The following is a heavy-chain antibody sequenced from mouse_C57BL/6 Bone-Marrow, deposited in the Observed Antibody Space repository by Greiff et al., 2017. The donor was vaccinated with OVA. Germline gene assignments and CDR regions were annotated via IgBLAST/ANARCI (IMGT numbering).Heavy chain of an antibody. CDR1: GYTFTGYW. Sequence: VQLQQSGADLMKPGASVKLSCTATGYTFTGYWIAWVQQRPGHGLEWIGEIFPGSGSTYYNEKFKGKSTITADTSSNTAYLQLSSLTTEDTAMYYGARDDGYYVAWLAYWGQGTLVTVSA. CDR3: ARDDGYYVAWLAY. V-gene: IGHV1-9*01. J-gene: IGHJ3*01. CDR2: IFPGSGST. D-gene: IGHD2-3*01.